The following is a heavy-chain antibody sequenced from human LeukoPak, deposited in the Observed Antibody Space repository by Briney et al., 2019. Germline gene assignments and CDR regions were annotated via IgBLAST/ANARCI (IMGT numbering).Heavy chain of an antibody. D-gene: IGHD3-10*01. CDR1: GFTFSNYV. Sequence: QPGGSLRLSCAASGFTFSNYVMGWVRQAPGKGLEWVSTISGSGGRTYYADSVKGRFTVSRDNSKNTLYTQMNSLRAEDTAVYYCAKGLWDYYGSGIMYYTMDVWGQGTTVTVSS. CDR3: AKGLWDYYGSGIMYYTMDV. J-gene: IGHJ6*02. CDR2: ISGSGGRT. V-gene: IGHV3-23*01.